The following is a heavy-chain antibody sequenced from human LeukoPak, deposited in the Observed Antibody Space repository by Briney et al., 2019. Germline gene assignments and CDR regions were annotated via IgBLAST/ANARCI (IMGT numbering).Heavy chain of an antibody. CDR1: GFTFSTYS. J-gene: IGHJ4*02. CDR3: ARSSGSYYNHDY. V-gene: IGHV3-48*02. CDR2: ISSSSSTI. Sequence: PGRSLRLSCAASGFTFSTYSMNWVRQAPGKGLEWVSYISSSSSTIFYADSVKGRFTVSRDNAKNSLYLQMNTLRDEDTAVYYCARSSGSYYNHDYWGQGTLVTVSS. D-gene: IGHD3-10*01.